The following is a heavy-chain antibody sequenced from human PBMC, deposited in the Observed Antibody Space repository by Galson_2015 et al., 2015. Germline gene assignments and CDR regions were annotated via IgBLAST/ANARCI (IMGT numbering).Heavy chain of an antibody. V-gene: IGHV4-59*01. CDR2: IYYSGST. CDR1: GGSISSYY. D-gene: IGHD3-3*01. CDR3: ARVYGFWSGFAPDGMDV. Sequence: SESLSLTCSVYGGSISSYYWSWIRQPAGKGLEWIGYIYYSGSTNYNPSLKSRVTISVDTSKNQFSLKLSSVTAADPAVYYWARVYGFWSGFAPDGMDVWGQRTTVTVSS. J-gene: IGHJ6*02.